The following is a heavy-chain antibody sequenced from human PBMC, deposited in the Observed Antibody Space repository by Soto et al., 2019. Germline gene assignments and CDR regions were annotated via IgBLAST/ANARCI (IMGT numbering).Heavy chain of an antibody. J-gene: IGHJ5*02. D-gene: IGHD4-4*01. Sequence: QVQLQESGPGLVKPSQTLSLTCTVSGGSISSGGYYWSWIRQHPGKGLEWSGYIYYSGSTYYNPSLKSRVTIAVDTSKNQFSLKLSSVTAADTAVYYCARDRRTVTTRWFDPWGQGTLVTVSS. V-gene: IGHV4-31*03. CDR2: IYYSGST. CDR1: GGSISSGGYY. CDR3: ARDRRTVTTRWFDP.